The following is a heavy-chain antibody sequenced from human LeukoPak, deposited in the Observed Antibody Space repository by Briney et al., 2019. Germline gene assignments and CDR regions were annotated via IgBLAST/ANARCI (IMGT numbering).Heavy chain of an antibody. J-gene: IGHJ4*02. CDR2: INHSGST. D-gene: IGHD6-19*01. V-gene: IGHV4-34*01. Sequence: PSETLSLTCPVYGGSFSGYYWSWIRQPPGKGLEWIGEINHSGSTNYNPSLKSRVTISVDTSKNQFSLKLSSVTAADTAVYYCARDEPVAGIDYWGQGTLVTVSS. CDR1: GGSFSGYY. CDR3: ARDEPVAGIDY.